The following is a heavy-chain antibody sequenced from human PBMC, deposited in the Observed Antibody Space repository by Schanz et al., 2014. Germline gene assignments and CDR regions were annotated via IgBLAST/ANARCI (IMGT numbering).Heavy chain of an antibody. CDR1: RFTFSNYW. CDR2: IKQDGSEK. V-gene: IGHV3-7*01. J-gene: IGHJ4*02. CDR3: ARGVAGDYYFDY. D-gene: IGHD4-17*01. Sequence: EVQLVESGGGLVQPGGSLRLSCAASRFTFSNYWMTWVRQAPGKGLEWVANIKQDGSEKLYVDSVKGRFTISRDNAKKSLYLQMTSLRPAATVVYYCARGVAGDYYFDYWGPGTLVIVSS.